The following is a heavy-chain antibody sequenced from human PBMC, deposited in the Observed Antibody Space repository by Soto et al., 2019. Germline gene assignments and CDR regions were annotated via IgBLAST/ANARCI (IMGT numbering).Heavy chain of an antibody. Sequence: GGSLRLSCAASGFTFSSYGMHWVRQAPGKGLEWVAVISYDGSNKYYADSVKGRFTISRDNSKNTLYLQMNSLRAEDTAVYCCAKIVKFGEYFDYWGQGTLVTVSS. CDR2: ISYDGSNK. CDR3: AKIVKFGEYFDY. CDR1: GFTFSSYG. J-gene: IGHJ4*02. D-gene: IGHD3-10*01. V-gene: IGHV3-30*18.